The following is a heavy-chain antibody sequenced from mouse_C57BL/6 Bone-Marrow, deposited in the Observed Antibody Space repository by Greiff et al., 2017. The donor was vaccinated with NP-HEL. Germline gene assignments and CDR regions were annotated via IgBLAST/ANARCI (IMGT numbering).Heavy chain of an antibody. V-gene: IGHV5-4*03. CDR2: ISDGGSYT. CDR3: ASLYYDYDVREFDY. Sequence: DVKLVESGGGLVKPGGSLKLSCAASGFTFSSYAMSWVRQTPEKRLEWVATISDGGSYTYYPDNVKGRVTISRDNAKNNLYLQMSHLKSEDTAMYYCASLYYDYDVREFDYWGQGTTLTVSS. J-gene: IGHJ2*01. D-gene: IGHD2-4*01. CDR1: GFTFSSYA.